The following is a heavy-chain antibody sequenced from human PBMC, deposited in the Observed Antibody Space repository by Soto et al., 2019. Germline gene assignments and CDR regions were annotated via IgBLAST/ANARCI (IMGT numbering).Heavy chain of an antibody. J-gene: IGHJ4*02. CDR1: GGSFTSNNW. CDR2: IYRTGST. D-gene: IGHD1-7*01. V-gene: IGHV4-4*02. Sequence: PSETLSLTCAVSGGSFTSNNWLTWVRQPPGQGLEWVGEIYRTGSTNYNPSLKSRVTISLDKSENQFSLQVTSLTAADTAVYYCASRDPGTSVDYWGQGTLVTVSS. CDR3: ASRDPGTSVDY.